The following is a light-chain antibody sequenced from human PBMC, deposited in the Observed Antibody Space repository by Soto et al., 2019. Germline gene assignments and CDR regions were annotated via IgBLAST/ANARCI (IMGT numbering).Light chain of an antibody. CDR3: QQYNTSSRT. CDR2: RAS. V-gene: IGKV1-5*03. Sequence: DIQMTQSPSTVSASVGDRVTITCRASQSISSSLAWYQQKPGKAPNLLIYRASSLQSGVPSRFSGSGSGTEFTLTISSLQPDDFATYYCQQYNTSSRTFGQGTKVDIK. J-gene: IGKJ1*01. CDR1: QSISSS.